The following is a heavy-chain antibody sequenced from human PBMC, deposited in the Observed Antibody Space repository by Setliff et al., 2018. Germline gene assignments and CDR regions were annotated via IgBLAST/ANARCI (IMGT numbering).Heavy chain of an antibody. V-gene: IGHV1-18*01. J-gene: IGHJ4*02. Sequence: ASVKVSCKASGYTFTSYGISWVRQAPGQGLEWMGWISAYNGNTNYSQKFQGRVTMTRDTSTSTVYMELSSLRSEDTAVYYCARWGTAMVSFSDYWGQGTLVTVSS. CDR3: ARWGTAMVSFSDY. CDR2: ISAYNGNT. CDR1: GYTFTSYG. D-gene: IGHD5-18*01.